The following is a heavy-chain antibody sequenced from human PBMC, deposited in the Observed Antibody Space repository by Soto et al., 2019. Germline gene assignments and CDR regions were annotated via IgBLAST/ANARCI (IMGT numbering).Heavy chain of an antibody. J-gene: IGHJ4*02. V-gene: IGHV1-3*01. D-gene: IGHD1-20*01. CDR1: GYTFTSYA. CDR3: ARDVGYNWNLIDY. Sequence: QVQLVQSGAEVKKPGASVKVSCTAPGYTFTSYAIHWVRQAPGQRLEWMGWVNAGNGNTKYSQKLQGRVTITRDTSASTAYMELSSLRSEDTAVDYCARDVGYNWNLIDYWGQGTLVTVSS. CDR2: VNAGNGNT.